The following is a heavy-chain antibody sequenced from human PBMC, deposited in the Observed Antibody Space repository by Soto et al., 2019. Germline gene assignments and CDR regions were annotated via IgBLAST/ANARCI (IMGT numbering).Heavy chain of an antibody. J-gene: IGHJ5*02. Sequence: ASVKVSCKASGYNFNIYGINWVRQAPGQGLELMGWISAYDGKTTYAEKFQGRVTMTTDTSTSTAYMELRSLRSDDTAVYYCARDSLLWFGELSLFDPWGQGTLVTVSS. D-gene: IGHD3-10*01. CDR2: ISAYDGKT. CDR1: GYNFNIYG. V-gene: IGHV1-18*01. CDR3: ARDSLLWFGELSLFDP.